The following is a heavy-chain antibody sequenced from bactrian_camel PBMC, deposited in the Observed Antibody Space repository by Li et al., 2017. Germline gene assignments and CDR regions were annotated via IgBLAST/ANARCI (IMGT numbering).Heavy chain of an antibody. J-gene: IGHJ4*01. CDR1: GSTFNNYC. V-gene: IGHV3S67*01. Sequence: DVQLVESGGSSVQTGGPLKLSCVGSGSTFNNYCMGWFRQAPGKEREELATIDSDGSTRYVDSVKGRFTISKAKDNAKTILYPQMNSLKVEDTGTYICAAAGTWCGGSWYQKYAYWGQGTQVTVS. CDR2: IDSDGST. CDR3: AAAGTWCGGSWYQKYAY. D-gene: IGHD7*01.